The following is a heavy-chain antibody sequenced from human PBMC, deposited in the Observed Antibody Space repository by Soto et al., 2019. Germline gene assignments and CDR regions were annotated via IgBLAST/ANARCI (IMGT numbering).Heavy chain of an antibody. Sequence: ASVKVSCKASGYTFTGCYMHWVRQAPGQGLEWMGWINPNSGGTNYAQKFQGRVTMTRDTSISTAYMELSRLRSDDTAVYYCARAYRSSWNYGMDVWGQGTTVTVSS. CDR2: INPNSGGT. J-gene: IGHJ6*02. CDR3: ARAYRSSWNYGMDV. V-gene: IGHV1-2*02. CDR1: GYTFTGCY. D-gene: IGHD6-13*01.